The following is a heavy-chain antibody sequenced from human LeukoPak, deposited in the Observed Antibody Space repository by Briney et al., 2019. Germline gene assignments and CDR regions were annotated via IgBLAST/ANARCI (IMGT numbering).Heavy chain of an antibody. J-gene: IGHJ4*02. CDR1: GYTFTGYY. D-gene: IGHD1-26*01. Sequence: ASVKVSCKASGYTFTGYYMHWVRQAPGQGLEWMGWINPNSGGTNYAQKFQGRVTMTRDTSISTAYMELSRLRSDDTAVYYCARALAPSGWELKPSQYWGQGTLVTVSS. CDR3: ARALAPSGWELKPSQY. V-gene: IGHV1-2*02. CDR2: INPNSGGT.